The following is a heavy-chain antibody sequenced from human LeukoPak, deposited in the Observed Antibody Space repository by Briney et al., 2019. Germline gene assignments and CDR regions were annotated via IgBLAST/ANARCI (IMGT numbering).Heavy chain of an antibody. CDR2: ISGSGGST. CDR1: GLTFSSYA. D-gene: IGHD3-10*01. Sequence: GGSLRLSCAASGLTFSSYAMSWVRQAPGKGLEWVSAISGSGGSTYYADSVKGRFTISRDNSKNTLYLQMNSLRAEDTAVYYCAKESGSYYGSGSYYIDWGQGTLVTVSS. V-gene: IGHV3-23*01. CDR3: AKESGSYYGSGSYYID. J-gene: IGHJ4*02.